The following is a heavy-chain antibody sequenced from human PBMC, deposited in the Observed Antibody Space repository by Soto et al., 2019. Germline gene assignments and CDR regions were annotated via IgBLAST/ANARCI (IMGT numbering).Heavy chain of an antibody. V-gene: IGHV4-61*01. CDR2: IYYTGST. CDR3: ARDRGYCSSNGCWNFDH. Sequence: NPSETLSLTCTVSGGSVSSESHYCSWIRQTPGKGLECIGYIYYTGSTYYNPSLKGRVTMSVDTSRDQVSLRLRSVTRADTAVYYCARDRGYCSSNGCWNFDHWGHGTLVTVSS. CDR1: GGSVSSESHY. D-gene: IGHD2-2*01. J-gene: IGHJ4*01.